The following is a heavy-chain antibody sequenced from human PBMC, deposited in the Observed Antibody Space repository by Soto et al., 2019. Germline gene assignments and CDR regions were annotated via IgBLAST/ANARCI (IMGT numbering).Heavy chain of an antibody. Sequence: SETLSLTCTVSGGSISSYYWSWIRQPPGKGLEWIGYIYYSGSTSYNPSLKSRVTISVDTSKNQFSLKLSSVTAADTAVYYCARRDGYNHFDYWGQGTLVTVSS. J-gene: IGHJ4*02. CDR2: IYYSGST. V-gene: IGHV4-59*08. CDR3: ARRDGYNHFDY. CDR1: GGSISSYY. D-gene: IGHD5-12*01.